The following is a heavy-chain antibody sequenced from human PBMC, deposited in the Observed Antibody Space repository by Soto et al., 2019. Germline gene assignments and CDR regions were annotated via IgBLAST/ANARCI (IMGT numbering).Heavy chain of an antibody. D-gene: IGHD3-22*01. V-gene: IGHV4-39*01. CDR2: IYYSGST. CDR1: GGSISSSSYY. CDR3: ARAMIVVRFDY. Sequence: SETLSLTCTVSGGSISSSSYYWGWIRQPPGKGLEWIGSIYYSGSTYYNPSLKSRVTISVDTSKNQFSLKLSSVIAADTAVYYCARAMIVVRFDYWGHGTLVTVSS. J-gene: IGHJ4*01.